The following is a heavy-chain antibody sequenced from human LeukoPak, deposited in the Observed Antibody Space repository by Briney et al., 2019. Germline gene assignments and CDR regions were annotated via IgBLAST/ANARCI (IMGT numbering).Heavy chain of an antibody. CDR3: AREGIATAAGGD. Sequence: SETLSLTCTVSGGSVNSGGYYWSWIRQPPGKGLEWIGYIYYSRSTNYNPSLKGRVTISVDTSKNHFSLKLSSVTAADTAVYYCAREGIATAAGGDWGQGTLVTVSS. CDR2: IYYSRST. J-gene: IGHJ4*02. D-gene: IGHD6-13*01. V-gene: IGHV4-61*03. CDR1: GGSVNSGGYY.